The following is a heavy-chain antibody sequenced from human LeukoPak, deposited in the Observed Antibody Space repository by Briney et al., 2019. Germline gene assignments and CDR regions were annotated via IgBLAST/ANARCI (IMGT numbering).Heavy chain of an antibody. Sequence: TASETLSLTCTVSGGSISSYYWSWIRQPAGKGLEWIGRIYTSGSTNYNPSLKSRVTMSVDTSKNQFSLKLSSVTAADTAVYYCARGGPYDFWSASDAFDIWGQGTMVTVSS. CDR1: GGSISSYY. CDR2: IYTSGST. D-gene: IGHD3-3*01. V-gene: IGHV4-4*07. J-gene: IGHJ3*02. CDR3: ARGGPYDFWSASDAFDI.